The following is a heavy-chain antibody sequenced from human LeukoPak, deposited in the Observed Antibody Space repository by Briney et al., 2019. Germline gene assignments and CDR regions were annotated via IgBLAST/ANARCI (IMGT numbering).Heavy chain of an antibody. CDR3: ASGPLDYDSSGYYSEYFQH. V-gene: IGHV1-69*13. D-gene: IGHD3-22*01. Sequence: GSSVKVSCKASGGTFSSYAISWVRQAPGQGLEWMGGIIPIFGTANYAQKFQGRVTITADESTSTAYMELSSLRSEDTAVYYCASGPLDYDSSGYYSEYFQHWGQGTLVTVSS. CDR1: GGTFSSYA. J-gene: IGHJ1*01. CDR2: IIPIFGTA.